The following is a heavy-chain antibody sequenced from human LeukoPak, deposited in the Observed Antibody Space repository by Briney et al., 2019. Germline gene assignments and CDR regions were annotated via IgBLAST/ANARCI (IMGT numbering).Heavy chain of an antibody. D-gene: IGHD3-22*01. J-gene: IGHJ3*01. V-gene: IGHV3-33*01. CDR1: GFTFRTFG. CDR3: ARDRTPDSSDSLDGGFDV. CDR2: IWYDGSNE. Sequence: GGSLRLSCAASGFTFRTFGMHWVRQAPGKGLDWVAVIWYDGSNEYYADSVKGRFTISRDNSKNTLYLQMNSLRAEDTAVYYCARDRTPDSSDSLDGGFDVWGQGSMVTVSS.